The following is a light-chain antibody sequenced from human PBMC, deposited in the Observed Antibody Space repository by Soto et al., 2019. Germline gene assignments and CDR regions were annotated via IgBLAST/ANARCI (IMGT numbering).Light chain of an antibody. V-gene: IGKV3D-15*01. CDR2: GAS. Sequence: EIVMTQSPATLSVSPGERATLSCRASQSVSSNLAWYQQKPGQAPRLLFYGASSRPTGIPDRFSGSGSGTDFTLTISRLEPEDCALYYCQQYNDWRTFGQGTKVDI. CDR3: QQYNDWRT. CDR1: QSVSSN. J-gene: IGKJ1*01.